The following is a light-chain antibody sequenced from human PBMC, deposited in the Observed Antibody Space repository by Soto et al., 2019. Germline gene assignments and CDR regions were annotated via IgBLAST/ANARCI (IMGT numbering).Light chain of an antibody. V-gene: IGKV1-39*01. Sequence: DIQMTQSPSSLSASVGDRVTITCRASQNIGTSLNWYQQKPGKAPTALIYKASTMQGGVPSRFSGSGSGTEFTLTISSRQHEDSATYYCQQSYSSLLYNFGPGTKLEIK. CDR1: QNIGTS. CDR3: QQSYSSLLYN. CDR2: KAS. J-gene: IGKJ2*01.